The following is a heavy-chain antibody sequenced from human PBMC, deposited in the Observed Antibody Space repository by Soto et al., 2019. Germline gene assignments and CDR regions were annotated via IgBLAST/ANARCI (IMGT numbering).Heavy chain of an antibody. Sequence: ESGGGVVQPGRSLRLSCAASGFTFSSYGMHWVRQAPGKGLEWVAVIWYDGSNKYYADSVKGRFTISRDNSKNTLYLQMNSLRAEDTAVYYCARQLKQLESYYYYGMDVWGQGTTVTVSS. D-gene: IGHD6-6*01. V-gene: IGHV3-33*01. CDR2: IWYDGSNK. J-gene: IGHJ6*02. CDR1: GFTFSSYG. CDR3: ARQLKQLESYYYYGMDV.